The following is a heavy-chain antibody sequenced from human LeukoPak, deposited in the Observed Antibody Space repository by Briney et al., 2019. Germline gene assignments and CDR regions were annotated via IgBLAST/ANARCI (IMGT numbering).Heavy chain of an antibody. Sequence: PSETLSLTCAVYGGSFSGYYWSWLRQPPGKGLEWIGEINHSGSTNYNPSLKSRVTISVDTSKNQFSLKLSSVTAADTAVYYCASGNYDFWSGYYNDYWGQGTLVTVSS. D-gene: IGHD3-3*01. J-gene: IGHJ4*02. CDR1: GGSFSGYY. CDR3: ASGNYDFWSGYYNDY. V-gene: IGHV4-34*01. CDR2: INHSGST.